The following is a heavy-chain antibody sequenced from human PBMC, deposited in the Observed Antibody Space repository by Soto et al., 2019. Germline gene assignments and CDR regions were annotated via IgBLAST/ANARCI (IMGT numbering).Heavy chain of an antibody. V-gene: IGHV3-9*01. CDR1: GFLFDNYA. D-gene: IGHD2-15*01. CDR3: AKVVVAATQTRYYFYGMDV. Sequence: PGGSLRLSCAASGFLFDNYAMHWVRQAPGKGLEWVSGINWDGGRVAYADSVKGRFTISRDNAKNSLYLQMNNLRADDSALYYCAKVVVAATQTRYYFYGMDVWGQGTTVTVYS. CDR2: INWDGGRV. J-gene: IGHJ6*02.